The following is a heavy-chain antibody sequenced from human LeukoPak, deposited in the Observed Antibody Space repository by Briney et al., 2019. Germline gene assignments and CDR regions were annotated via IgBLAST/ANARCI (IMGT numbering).Heavy chain of an antibody. CDR2: ISGSGGGT. J-gene: IGHJ4*02. D-gene: IGHD3-22*01. Sequence: GGSLRLSCAVSGIAVSNYGMSWVRQAPGKGLEWVAGISGSGGGTNYADSVKGRFTISRDNFKNTLYLQMNSLRAEDTAVYFCAKRGVVIRVILVGFHKEAYYFDSWGQGALVTVSS. CDR3: AKRGVVIRVILVGFHKEAYYFDS. V-gene: IGHV3-23*01. CDR1: GIAVSNYG.